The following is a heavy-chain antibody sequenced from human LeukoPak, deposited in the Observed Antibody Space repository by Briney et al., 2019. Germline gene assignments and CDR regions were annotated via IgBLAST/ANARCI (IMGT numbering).Heavy chain of an antibody. CDR2: IWYDGSDK. J-gene: IGHJ3*02. V-gene: IGHV3-33*01. Sequence: GRSLRLSCAASGFTFSSFGMHWVRQAPGKGLEWVAVIWYDGSDKYYVDSVKGRFTISRDNSKITLYPQMNSLRVDDTAVYYCAGEQDDGFDIWGQGTMVTVSS. CDR1: GFTFSSFG. CDR3: AGEQDDGFDI.